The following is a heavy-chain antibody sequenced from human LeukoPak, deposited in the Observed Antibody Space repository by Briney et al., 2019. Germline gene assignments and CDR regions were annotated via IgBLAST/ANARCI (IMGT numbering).Heavy chain of an antibody. CDR1: GDSITSYS. Sequence: SETLSLTCTVSGDSITSYSWTCIRQSAGKGLEWIGRIYTTGTSNYSPSLKSRVTMSVDRTRNQFSLALRSVTAADSAVYYCAKVAGATGSTGWFDPWGQGTLITVSS. V-gene: IGHV4-4*07. J-gene: IGHJ5*02. CDR3: AKVAGATGSTGWFDP. D-gene: IGHD1-1*01. CDR2: IYTTGTS.